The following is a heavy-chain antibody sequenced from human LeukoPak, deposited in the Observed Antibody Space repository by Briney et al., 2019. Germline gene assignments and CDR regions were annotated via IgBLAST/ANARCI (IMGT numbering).Heavy chain of an antibody. CDR2: ISAYNGNT. CDR3: ARDRPYYYGSGSYYSYYYYGMDV. V-gene: IGHV1-18*01. Sequence: RAASVKVSCTASGYTFTSYGISWVRQAPGQGLEWMGWISAYNGNTNYAQKLQGRVTMTTDTSTSTDYMELRSLRSDDTAVYYCARDRPYYYGSGSYYSYYYYGMDVWGQGTTVTVSS. CDR1: GYTFTSYG. J-gene: IGHJ6*02. D-gene: IGHD3-10*01.